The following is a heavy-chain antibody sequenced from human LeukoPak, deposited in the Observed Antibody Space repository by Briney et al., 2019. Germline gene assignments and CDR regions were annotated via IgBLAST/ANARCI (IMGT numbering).Heavy chain of an antibody. CDR3: ARETAELGRSFDY. CDR2: IYYSGST. J-gene: IGHJ4*02. D-gene: IGHD6-6*01. V-gene: IGHV4-31*03. Sequence: SQTLSLTCTVSGGSISSGGYYWSWIRQHPGKGLEWIGYIYYSGSTYYNPSLKSRVTISVDTSKNQFSLKLSSVTAADTAVYYCARETAELGRSFDYWGQGAQVTVSS. CDR1: GGSISSGGYY.